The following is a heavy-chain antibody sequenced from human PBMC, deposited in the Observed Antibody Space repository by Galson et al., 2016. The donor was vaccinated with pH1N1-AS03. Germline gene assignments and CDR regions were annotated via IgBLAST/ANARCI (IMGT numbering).Heavy chain of an antibody. V-gene: IGHV4-30-4*01. CDR2: IYYTGRT. J-gene: IGHJ4*01. CDR3: ARRYFWNGHHDY. D-gene: IGHD1-1*01. Sequence: TLSLTCSVSGASITNADHYWSWIRQSPGQGLEWLGDIYYTGRTYYNTSLGGRASVSVDTTKKQFSLLLTSVTAADSAVYFCARRYFWNGHHDYWGQGVMVTVSS. CDR1: GASITNADHY.